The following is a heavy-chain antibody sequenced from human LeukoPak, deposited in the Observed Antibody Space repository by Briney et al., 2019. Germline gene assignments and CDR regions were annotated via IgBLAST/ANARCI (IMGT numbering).Heavy chain of an antibody. J-gene: IGHJ6*02. V-gene: IGHV1-46*01. CDR3: ASSYSGSSRGYYYGMDV. CDR1: GYTFTSYY. D-gene: IGHD1-26*01. Sequence: ASVKVSCKASGYTFTSYYMHWVRQAPGQGLEWMGIINPSGGSTSYAQKFQGRVTMTRDTSTSTVYMELSSLRSEDTAVYYCASSYSGSSRGYYYGMDVWGQGTTVTVSS. CDR2: INPSGGST.